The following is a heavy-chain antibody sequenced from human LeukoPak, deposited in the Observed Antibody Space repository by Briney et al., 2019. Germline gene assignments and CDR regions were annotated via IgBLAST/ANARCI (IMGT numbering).Heavy chain of an antibody. J-gene: IGHJ4*02. Sequence: GGSLRLSCAASGFTFSNYWMFWARQVPGKGLVWVSDIKGDGSSISYADSVKGRFTISRDNAKSTLHLQLNSLRADDTAVYYCARGGLPGGFDYWGQGALVTVSS. D-gene: IGHD2-15*01. CDR2: IKGDGSSI. CDR1: GFTFSNYW. CDR3: ARGGLPGGFDY. V-gene: IGHV3-74*01.